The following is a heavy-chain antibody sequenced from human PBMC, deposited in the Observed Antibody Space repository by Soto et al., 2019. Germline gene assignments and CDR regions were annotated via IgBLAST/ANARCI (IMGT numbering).Heavy chain of an antibody. D-gene: IGHD3-10*01. J-gene: IGHJ6*02. CDR3: ARDAGGSVSYLTNPSYGMDV. CDR2: IKQDGSEK. CDR1: GFTFSSYW. Sequence: EVQLVESGGGLVQPGGSLRLSCAASGFTFSSYWMSWVRQAPGKGLEWVANIKQDGSEKYYVDSVKGRFTISRDNAKNSLYLQMNSLRAEDTAVYYCARDAGGSVSYLTNPSYGMDVWGQGTTVTVSS. V-gene: IGHV3-7*03.